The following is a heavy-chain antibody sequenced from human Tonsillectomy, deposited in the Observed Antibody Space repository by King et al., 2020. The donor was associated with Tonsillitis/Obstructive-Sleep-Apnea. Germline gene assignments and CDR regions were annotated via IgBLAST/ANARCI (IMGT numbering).Heavy chain of an antibody. CDR1: GFTISSYE. J-gene: IGHJ3*02. D-gene: IGHD2-2*02. V-gene: IGHV3-48*03. Sequence: VQLVESGGGLVQPGGSLRLSCAASGFTISSYEMNWVRQAPGKGLEWVSYISSSGSTIYYADSVKGRFTISRDNAKNSLYLQMNSLRAEDTAVYYCARDGGGDIVVVPAAILGVDAFDIWGQGTMVTVSS. CDR2: ISSSGSTI. CDR3: ARDGGGDIVVVPAAILGVDAFDI.